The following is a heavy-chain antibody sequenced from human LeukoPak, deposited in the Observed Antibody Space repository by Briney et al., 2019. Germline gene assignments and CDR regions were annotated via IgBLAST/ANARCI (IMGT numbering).Heavy chain of an antibody. J-gene: IGHJ4*02. Sequence: GGSLRLSCAASEFTFSTYGMHWVRQAPGKGLEWVALISYDGNNKDYGDSVKGRFTISRDNSKNTLYLQMNSLRPEDTAVYYCAKASYYGSGSYSYCDYWGQGTLVTVSS. CDR3: AKASYYGSGSYSYCDY. CDR1: EFTFSTYG. D-gene: IGHD3-10*01. CDR2: ISYDGNNK. V-gene: IGHV3-30*18.